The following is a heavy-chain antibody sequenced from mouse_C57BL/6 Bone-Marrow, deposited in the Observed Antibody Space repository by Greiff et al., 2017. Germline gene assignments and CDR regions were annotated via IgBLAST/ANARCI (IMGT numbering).Heavy chain of an antibody. CDR3: ARRDYYYGSRDY. Sequence: VQRVESDAELVKPGASVKISCKVSGYTFTDHTIHWMKQRPEQGLEWIGYIYPRDGSTKYNEKFKGKATLTADKSSSTAYMQLNSLTSEDSAVYFCARRDYYYGSRDYWGQGTTLTVSS. CDR2: IYPRDGST. J-gene: IGHJ2*01. D-gene: IGHD1-1*01. V-gene: IGHV1-78*01. CDR1: GYTFTDHT.